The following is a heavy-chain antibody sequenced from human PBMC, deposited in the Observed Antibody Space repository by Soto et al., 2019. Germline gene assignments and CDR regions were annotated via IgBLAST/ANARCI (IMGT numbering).Heavy chain of an antibody. D-gene: IGHD3-16*01. CDR2: INHSGST. CDR1: GGSFSGYY. CDR3: ARGRLSIWGSYANWFDP. Sequence: SETLSLTCAVYGGSFSGYYWSWIRQPPGKGLEWIGEINHSGSTNYNPSLKSRVTISVDTSKNQFSLKLSSVTAADTAVYYCARGRLSIWGSYANWFDPWGQGTLVTVSS. J-gene: IGHJ5*02. V-gene: IGHV4-34*01.